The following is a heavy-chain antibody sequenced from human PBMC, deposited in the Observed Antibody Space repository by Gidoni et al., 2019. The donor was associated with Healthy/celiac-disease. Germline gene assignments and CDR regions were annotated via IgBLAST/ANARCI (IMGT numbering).Heavy chain of an antibody. J-gene: IGHJ3*02. CDR1: GGTFSSYA. V-gene: IGHV1-69*01. D-gene: IGHD4-17*01. CDR2: IIPIFGTA. Sequence: QVQLVQSGAEVKKPGSSVKVSCKASGGTFSSYAISWVRQAPGQGLEWMGGIIPIFGTANYAQKFQGRVTITADESTSTAYMELSSLRSEDTAVYYCARGPPDEVEVDTVTELRGAFDIWGQGTMVTVSS. CDR3: ARGPPDEVEVDTVTELRGAFDI.